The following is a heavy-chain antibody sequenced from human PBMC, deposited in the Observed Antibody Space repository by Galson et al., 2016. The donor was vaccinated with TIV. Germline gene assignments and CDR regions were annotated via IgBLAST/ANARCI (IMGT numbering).Heavy chain of an antibody. J-gene: IGHJ6*02. V-gene: IGHV3-53*01. Sequence: SLRLSCAGSGFTVSGTSMSWVRQAPGKVLEWVSLIYSAGNTFYADSVKGRFTLSRDNSKNTVYLQISSLRVEDTAVYYCARVSGVGRGYGLDVWGQGTMVTVAS. CDR2: IYSAGNT. D-gene: IGHD3-10*01. CDR1: GFTVSGTS. CDR3: ARVSGVGRGYGLDV.